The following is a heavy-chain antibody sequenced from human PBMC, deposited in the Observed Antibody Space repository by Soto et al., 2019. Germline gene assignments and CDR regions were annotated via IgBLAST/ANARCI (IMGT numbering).Heavy chain of an antibody. Sequence: GGSLRLSCAASGFTFSDYYMSWIRQAPGKGLEWVSYISSSGSTIYYADSVKGRFTISRDNAKNSLYLQMNSLRAEDTAVYYCASPPSGYYYYGMDVWGQGTTVTVSS. CDR1: GFTFSDYY. V-gene: IGHV3-11*01. CDR2: ISSSGSTI. J-gene: IGHJ6*02. CDR3: ASPPSGYYYYGMDV.